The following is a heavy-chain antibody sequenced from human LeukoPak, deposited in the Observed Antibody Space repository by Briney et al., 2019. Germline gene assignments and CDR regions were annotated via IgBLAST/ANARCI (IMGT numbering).Heavy chain of an antibody. CDR3: ARPRSSIYYYYGMDV. J-gene: IGHJ6*04. V-gene: IGHV3-30*04. Sequence: GGSLRLSCAASGFTFSSYAMHWVRQGPGKGLEWVEVTSYDGSNKYCADSVKGRFTISRDNSKNTLYLQMNSLRAEDTAVYYCARPRSSIYYYYGMDVWGKGTTVTVSS. CDR2: TSYDGSNK. CDR1: GFTFSSYA.